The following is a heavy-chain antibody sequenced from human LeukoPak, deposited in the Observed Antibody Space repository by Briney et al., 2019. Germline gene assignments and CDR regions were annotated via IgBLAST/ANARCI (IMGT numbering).Heavy chain of an antibody. CDR3: ARALDWTPPWFDP. J-gene: IGHJ5*02. CDR2: IRQDGSEK. Sequence: GGSLRLSCAASGFTFSSYWMSWVRQAPGKGLEWVANIRQDGSEKYYVDSVKGRFTISRDNAKNSLYLQMNSLRAEDTAVYYCARALDWTPPWFDPWGQGTLVTVSS. V-gene: IGHV3-7*01. D-gene: IGHD2-21*01. CDR1: GFTFSSYW.